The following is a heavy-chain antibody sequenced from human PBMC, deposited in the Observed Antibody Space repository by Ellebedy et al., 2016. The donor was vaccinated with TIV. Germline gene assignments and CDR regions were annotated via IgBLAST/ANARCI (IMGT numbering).Heavy chain of an antibody. V-gene: IGHV3-23*01. CDR2: ISGSGDDT. CDR1: GFTFSNFA. D-gene: IGHD1-26*01. J-gene: IGHJ4*02. CDR3: AKGIMGATTFFDY. Sequence: GGSLRLXCAASGFTFSNFAIYWVRQSPGKGLEWVSGISGSGDDTYYAESVKGRFTISRDNSKNTLFLEMNSLRAEDTAIYYCAKGIMGATTFFDYWGQGTLVTVSS.